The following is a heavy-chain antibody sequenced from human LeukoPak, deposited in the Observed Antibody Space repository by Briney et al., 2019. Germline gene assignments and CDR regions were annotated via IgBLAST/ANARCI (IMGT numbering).Heavy chain of an antibody. J-gene: IGHJ4*02. CDR1: GFTFRSYA. CDR2: ISDTGGST. V-gene: IGHV3-23*01. D-gene: IGHD3-22*01. Sequence: GSLRLSCAASGFTFRSYAMNWVRQAPGKGLEWVSVISDTGGSTYYAASVKGRFTISRDNSKNTLYLQMNSLRAEDTAVYYCAKTYYSDSFDYWGQGTLVTVSS. CDR3: AKTYYSDSFDY.